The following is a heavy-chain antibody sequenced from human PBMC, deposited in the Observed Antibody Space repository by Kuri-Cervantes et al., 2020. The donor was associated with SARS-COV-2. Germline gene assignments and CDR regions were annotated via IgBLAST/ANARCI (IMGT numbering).Heavy chain of an antibody. CDR2: IYSGGST. V-gene: IGHV3-66*01. CDR1: GFTVSSNY. J-gene: IGHJ6*02. Sequence: GGSLRLSCAASGFTVSSNYMSWVRQAPGKGLEWVSVIYSGGSTYYADSVKGRLTISRDNSKNTLYLQVNSLRAEDTAVYYCARSPYDFWSGYYTGYYYYYGMDVWGQGTTVTVSS. D-gene: IGHD3-3*01. CDR3: ARSPYDFWSGYYTGYYYYYGMDV.